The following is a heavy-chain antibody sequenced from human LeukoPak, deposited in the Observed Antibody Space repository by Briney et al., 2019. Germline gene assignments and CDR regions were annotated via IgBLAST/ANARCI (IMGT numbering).Heavy chain of an antibody. CDR1: GFTFSSYG. V-gene: IGHV3-33*01. D-gene: IGHD2/OR15-2a*01. J-gene: IGHJ5*02. CDR3: ARAASSMTSYDL. Sequence: GGSLRLSCAASGFTFSSYGMHWVRQAPGKGLEWVAVIWYDGSNKYYADSVKGRFTISRDNSKNTLYLQMNSLRAEDTAVYYCARAASSMTSYDLWGQGTLVTVSS. CDR2: IWYDGSNK.